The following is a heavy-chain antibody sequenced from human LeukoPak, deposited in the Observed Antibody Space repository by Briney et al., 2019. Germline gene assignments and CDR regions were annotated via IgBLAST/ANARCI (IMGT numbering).Heavy chain of an antibody. Sequence: ASVTVSCTASGYTFTSYAMHWVRQAPGQRLEWMGWINAGNGNTKYSQKFQGRVTITRDTSASTAYMELSSLRSEDTAVYYCARDDGIVGAASFDYWGQGTLVTVSS. J-gene: IGHJ4*02. D-gene: IGHD1-26*01. V-gene: IGHV1-3*01. CDR1: GYTFTSYA. CDR2: INAGNGNT. CDR3: ARDDGIVGAASFDY.